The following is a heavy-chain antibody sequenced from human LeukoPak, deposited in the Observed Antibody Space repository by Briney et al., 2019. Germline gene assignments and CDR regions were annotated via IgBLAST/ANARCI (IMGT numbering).Heavy chain of an antibody. CDR2: IISDASST. V-gene: IGHV3-74*01. Sequence: GGALRLSCAASGLTFSSYCMHWVRQVPGKGLFWVSRIISDASSTLYAGSVKGRFTISRDNAKNTLYLQMNSLTVEDTAVYYCARDVSPHDWGQGTLVTVSS. CDR3: ARDVSPHD. J-gene: IGHJ4*02. CDR1: GLTFSSYC.